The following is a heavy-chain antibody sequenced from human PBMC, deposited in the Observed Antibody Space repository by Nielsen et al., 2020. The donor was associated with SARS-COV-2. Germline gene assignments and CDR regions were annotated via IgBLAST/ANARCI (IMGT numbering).Heavy chain of an antibody. Sequence: SETLSLTCTVSGGSISSYDWSWIRQPPGKGLEWIGYIYYSGSTNYNPSLKSRVTISVDTSKNQFSLKLSSVTAADTAVYYCARVRITMIVVVDAFDIWGQGTMVTVSS. CDR1: GGSISSYD. CDR2: IYYSGST. J-gene: IGHJ3*02. D-gene: IGHD3-22*01. V-gene: IGHV4-59*12. CDR3: ARVRITMIVVVDAFDI.